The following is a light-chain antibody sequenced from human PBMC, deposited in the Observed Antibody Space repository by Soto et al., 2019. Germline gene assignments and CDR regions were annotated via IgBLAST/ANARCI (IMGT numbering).Light chain of an antibody. Sequence: VITQSPASFHLTPGKRPTLSCKASESVSSSYLAWYQQKPGQAPRLLIYGASSRATGIPDRFSGSGSGTNFTLTISRLEPEDFAVYYCQQYGSSLRTFGQGTKVDIK. J-gene: IGKJ1*01. CDR2: GAS. CDR3: QQYGSSLRT. CDR1: ESVSSSY. V-gene: IGKV3-20*01.